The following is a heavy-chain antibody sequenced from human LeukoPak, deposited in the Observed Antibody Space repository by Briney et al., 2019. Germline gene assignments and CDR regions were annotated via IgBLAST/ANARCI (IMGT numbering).Heavy chain of an antibody. D-gene: IGHD6-13*01. CDR1: GFTFSSYS. CDR3: ARVESSSWFYYYGMDV. J-gene: IGHJ6*02. CDR2: ISSSSSYI. Sequence: GGSLRLSCAASGFTFSSYSMNWVRQAPGKGLEWVSSISSSSSYIYYADSVKGRFTISRDNAKNSLYLQMNSLRAEDTAVYYCARVESSSWFYYYGMDVWGQGTTVTVSS. V-gene: IGHV3-21*01.